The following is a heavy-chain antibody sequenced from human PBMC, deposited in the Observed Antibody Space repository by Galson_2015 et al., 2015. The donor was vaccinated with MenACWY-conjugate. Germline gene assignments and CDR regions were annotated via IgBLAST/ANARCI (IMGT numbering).Heavy chain of an antibody. V-gene: IGHV1-3*01. J-gene: IGHJ4*02. D-gene: IGHD5-18*01. CDR2: INGGNGNT. CDR1: EYTFSNYA. CDR3: ARDPGGGYTYGRFDY. Sequence: SVKVSCKASEYTFSNYAMHWVRQAPGQRLEWMGWINGGNGNTKYSQKFQGRVTITRDTSATTAYMELSSLRSEDTAMYYCARDPGGGYTYGRFDYWGQGTLVTVSS.